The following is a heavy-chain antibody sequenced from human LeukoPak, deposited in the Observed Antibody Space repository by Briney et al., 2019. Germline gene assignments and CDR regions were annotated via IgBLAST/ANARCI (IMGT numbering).Heavy chain of an antibody. V-gene: IGHV4-59*08. J-gene: IGHJ3*02. CDR2: IYYSGST. Sequence: PSETLSLTCTVSGGSISSYYWSWLRQPPGKGLEWIGYIYYSGSTNYNPSLKSRVTISVDTSKNQFSLKLSSVTAADTAVYYCARQSAAGTSLRLDIWGQGTMVTVSS. CDR3: ARQSAAGTSLRLDI. D-gene: IGHD6-13*01. CDR1: GGSISSYY.